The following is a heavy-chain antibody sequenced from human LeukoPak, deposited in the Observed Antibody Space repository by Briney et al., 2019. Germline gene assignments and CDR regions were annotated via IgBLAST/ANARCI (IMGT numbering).Heavy chain of an antibody. Sequence: SETLSLTCAVFSGSFSGYYWSWIRQPPGKGLEWIGYIYYSGSTYYNPSLKSRVTISVDTSKNQFSLKLSSVTAADTAVYYCARGPVRYCSSTSCSRNFDYWGQGTLVTVSS. CDR2: IYYSGST. CDR1: SGSFSGYY. D-gene: IGHD2-2*01. V-gene: IGHV4-30-4*01. J-gene: IGHJ4*02. CDR3: ARGPVRYCSSTSCSRNFDY.